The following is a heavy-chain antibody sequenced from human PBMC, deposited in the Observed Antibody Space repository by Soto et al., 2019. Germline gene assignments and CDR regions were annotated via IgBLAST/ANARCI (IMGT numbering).Heavy chain of an antibody. CDR2: ISYDGSNK. J-gene: IGHJ4*02. CDR3: GGDERSGWDQPAGFDY. V-gene: IGHV3-30-3*01. D-gene: IGHD6-19*01. CDR1: GFTFSSYA. Sequence: ESGGGVVQPGRSLRLSCAASGFTFSSYAMHWVRQAPGKGLEWVAVISYDGSNKYYADSVKGRFTVSGDTSKNTLYLQMNSLRAQDTAVYYCGGDERSGWDQPAGFDYWGQGTLVTVSS.